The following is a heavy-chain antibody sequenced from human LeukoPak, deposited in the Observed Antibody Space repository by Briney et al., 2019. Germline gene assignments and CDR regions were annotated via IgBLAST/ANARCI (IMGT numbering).Heavy chain of an antibody. V-gene: IGHV3-30*18. CDR3: AKDRIEYYDSSGVLDY. CDR2: ISYDGSNK. J-gene: IGHJ4*02. D-gene: IGHD3-22*01. CDR1: GFTFSSYG. Sequence: GRSLRLSCAASGFTFSSYGMHWVRQAPGKGLERVAVISYDGSNKYYADSVKGRFTISRDNSKNTLYLQMNSLRAEDTAVYYCAKDRIEYYDSSGVLDYWGQGTLVTVSS.